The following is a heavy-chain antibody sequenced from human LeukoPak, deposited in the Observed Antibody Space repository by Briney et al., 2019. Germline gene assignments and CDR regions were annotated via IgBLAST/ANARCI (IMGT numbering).Heavy chain of an antibody. CDR1: GFPFSSYA. J-gene: IGHJ4*02. V-gene: IGHV3-23*01. D-gene: IGHD2-15*01. CDR2: ISGSGGST. Sequence: GGSLRLSCAASGFPFSSYAMSWVRQAPGKGLEWVSAISGSGGSTYYADSVKGRFTISRDNSKNTLYLQMNSLRAEDTAVYYCAKDGARCSGGSCYSDYWGQGTLVTVSS. CDR3: AKDGARCSGGSCYSDY.